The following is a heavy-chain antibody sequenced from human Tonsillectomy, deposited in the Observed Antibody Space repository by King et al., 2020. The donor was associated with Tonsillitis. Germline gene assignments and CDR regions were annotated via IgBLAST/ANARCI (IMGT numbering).Heavy chain of an antibody. CDR3: ARDGGGYYYSRWFGL. J-gene: IGHJ5*02. CDR1: GYTFTGYY. Sequence: QLVQSGAEVKKPGASVKVSCKASGYTFTGYYMHWVRQAPGQGLEWMGWINPNSGGTNYAQKFQGRVTMTRDTSISTAYMELRRLRSDDTAVYYCARDGGGYYYSRWFGLWGQGTLVTVSA. D-gene: IGHD3-22*01. CDR2: INPNSGGT. V-gene: IGHV1-2*02.